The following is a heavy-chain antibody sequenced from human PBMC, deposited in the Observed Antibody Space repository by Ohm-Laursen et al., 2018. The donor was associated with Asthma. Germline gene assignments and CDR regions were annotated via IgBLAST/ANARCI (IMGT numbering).Heavy chain of an antibody. D-gene: IGHD2-2*01. CDR1: GFTFSLYG. V-gene: IGHV3-23*01. CDR2: ISGSGGST. Sequence: SLRLSCAASGFTFSLYGMSWVRQAPGKGLEWVSAISGSGGSTYYADSVKGRFTISRDNSKNTLYLQMNSLRAEDTAVYYCAREGFIVVVPAAAGAFDIWGQGTMVTVSS. J-gene: IGHJ3*02. CDR3: AREGFIVVVPAAAGAFDI.